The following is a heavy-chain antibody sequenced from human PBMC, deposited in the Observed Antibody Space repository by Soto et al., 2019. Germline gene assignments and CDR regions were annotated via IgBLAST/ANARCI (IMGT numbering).Heavy chain of an antibody. V-gene: IGHV4-4*02. J-gene: IGHJ4*02. CDR1: GDSISGSQW. CDR2: ISHTGTT. CDR3: ARVRSSRDEDFDY. Sequence: QVHLQESGPGLVKPSETLSLTCAVSGDSISGSQWWSWVRLPPGKGLEWIGEISHTGTTNYNPSLKSRVTMSVDKPKNQFSLNLTSVTAADTAVYYCARVRSSRDEDFDYWGQGTVVTVSP. D-gene: IGHD2-2*01.